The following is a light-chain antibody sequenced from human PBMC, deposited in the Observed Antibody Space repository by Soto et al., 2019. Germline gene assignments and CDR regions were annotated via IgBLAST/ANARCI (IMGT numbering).Light chain of an antibody. V-gene: IGKV1-39*01. Sequence: DIQMTQSPPSLSASVGDRVTITCRASQSISSHLNWFQQKSGKAPKLLINAASSLQSGVPSRFSGSGFGTDFTLTISSLQPEDFATYYCQQSYTTPITFGQGTRLEIK. CDR1: QSISSH. CDR3: QQSYTTPIT. J-gene: IGKJ5*01. CDR2: AAS.